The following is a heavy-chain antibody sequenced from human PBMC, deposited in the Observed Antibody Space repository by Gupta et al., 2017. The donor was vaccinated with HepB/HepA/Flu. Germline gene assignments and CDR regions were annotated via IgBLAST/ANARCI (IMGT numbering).Heavy chain of an antibody. V-gene: IGHV3-23*01. D-gene: IGHD2/OR15-2a*01. J-gene: IGHJ4*02. CDR2: IRNTGGST. Sequence: EVQLLESGGGLVQPGGSLRLSCAASGFIFSNYAMSWCRQAPGKGLEWVSSIRNTGGSTYYADSVKGRFTISRDNSQNTLYLQMNSLRAEDTAVYYCAKSTGPAGSMTNGDNWGQGTLVTVSS. CDR3: AKSTGPAGSMTNGDN. CDR1: GFIFSNYA.